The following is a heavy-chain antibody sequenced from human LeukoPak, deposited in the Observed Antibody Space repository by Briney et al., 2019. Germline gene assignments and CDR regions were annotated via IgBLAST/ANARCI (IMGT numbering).Heavy chain of an antibody. D-gene: IGHD3-10*01. J-gene: IGHJ6*03. CDR2: MNPNSGNT. Sequence: ASVKVSCKASGYTFTSYDINWVRQATGQGLAWMGWMNPNSGNTGYAQKFQGRVNMTRNTSISTAYMELSSLRSEDTAVYYCARGLDYYGSGRHPVLGIVSRDYYYMDVWGKGTTVTVSS. CDR1: GYTFTSYD. V-gene: IGHV1-8*01. CDR3: ARGLDYYGSGRHPVLGIVSRDYYYMDV.